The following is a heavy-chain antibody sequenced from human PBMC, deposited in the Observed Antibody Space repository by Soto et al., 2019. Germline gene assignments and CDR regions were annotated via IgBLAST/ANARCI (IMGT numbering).Heavy chain of an antibody. Sequence: GGSLRLSCAASGFTFSNYGMNWVRQAPGKGLEWVSYISSGNNFIYYEDSVKGRFTISRDNAKNSLYLQMNSLRAEDTAVYYCASGRPADYWGQGTLVTVSS. CDR2: ISSGNNFI. J-gene: IGHJ4*02. CDR1: GFTFSNYG. D-gene: IGHD6-6*01. CDR3: ASGRPADY. V-gene: IGHV3-48*01.